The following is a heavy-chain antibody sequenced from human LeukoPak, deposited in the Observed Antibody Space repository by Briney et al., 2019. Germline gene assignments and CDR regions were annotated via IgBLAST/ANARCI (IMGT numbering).Heavy chain of an antibody. CDR3: ARGKQIAAICDY. CDR1: GFTFSTYW. D-gene: IGHD6-13*01. V-gene: IGHV3-74*01. Sequence: PGGSLRLSCAASGFTFSTYWMHWVRQAPGKGLVWVSRINSDGSSTSYADSVKGRFTISRDNAKNTLYLQMNSLRAEDTAVYYCARGKQIAAICDYWGQGILVTVSS. J-gene: IGHJ4*02. CDR2: INSDGSST.